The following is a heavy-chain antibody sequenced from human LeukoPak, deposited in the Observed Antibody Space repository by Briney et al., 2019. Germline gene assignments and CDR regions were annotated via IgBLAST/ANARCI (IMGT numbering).Heavy chain of an antibody. CDR3: AKRMQQLVKVFGY. CDR2: ISGSGDST. J-gene: IGHJ4*02. V-gene: IGHV3-23*01. Sequence: GGSLRLSCAASGFTFSSYAMSWVRQAPGKGLEWVSAISGSGDSTYYADSVKGRFTISRDNSKNTLYLQMNSLRAEDTAVYYCAKRMQQLVKVFGYWGQGTLVTVSS. D-gene: IGHD6-13*01. CDR1: GFTFSSYA.